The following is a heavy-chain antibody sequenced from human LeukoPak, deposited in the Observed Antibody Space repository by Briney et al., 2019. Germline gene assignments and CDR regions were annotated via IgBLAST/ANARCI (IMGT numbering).Heavy chain of an antibody. CDR3: AKATPSYDILTGYPTNYYYYYGMDV. V-gene: IGHV3-23*01. CDR2: SSGSGGST. Sequence: PGGSLRLSCAASGFTFSSYAMSSVRQAPGKGLEWVSASSGSGGSTYYADSVKGGFTISRDNSKNTLYLQMNSLRAEDTAVYYCAKATPSYDILTGYPTNYYYYYGMDVWGQGTTVTVSS. D-gene: IGHD3-9*01. CDR1: GFTFSSYA. J-gene: IGHJ6*02.